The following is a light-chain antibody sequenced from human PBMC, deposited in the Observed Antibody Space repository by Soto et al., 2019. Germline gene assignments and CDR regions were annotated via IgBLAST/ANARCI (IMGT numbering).Light chain of an antibody. Sequence: DIQLTQSPSTLYASVGDRVTITCRASQSISSWLAWYQQKPGKAPKFLIYKTSKLESGVPSRFSCSGSGTESTLTISSLQPDDFSTYYCQYYNNYCWTFGQGTKVDI. CDR1: QSISSW. CDR2: KTS. V-gene: IGKV1-5*03. J-gene: IGKJ1*01. CDR3: QYYNNYCWT.